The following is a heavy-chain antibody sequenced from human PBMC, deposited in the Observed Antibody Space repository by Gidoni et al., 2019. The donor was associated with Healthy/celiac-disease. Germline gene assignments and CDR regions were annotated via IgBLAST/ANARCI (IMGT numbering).Heavy chain of an antibody. CDR3: ARVGRYSGRTKTPYYYMDV. D-gene: IGHD5-18*01. CDR1: GGSFSGYY. J-gene: IGHJ6*03. CDR2: ITHSGST. V-gene: IGHV4-34*01. Sequence: QVQLQQWGAGLLKPSETLSLTCAVYGGSFSGYYWSWIRHPPGKGLEWNVEITHSGSTNYNPSLKSRVTISVDTSQNQFSLKLSSVSAAATAVYSCARVGRYSGRTKTPYYYMDVWGKGTTVTVSS.